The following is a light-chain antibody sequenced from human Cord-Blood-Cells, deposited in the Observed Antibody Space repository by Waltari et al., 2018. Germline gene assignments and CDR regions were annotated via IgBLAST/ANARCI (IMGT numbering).Light chain of an antibody. Sequence: EIVLTQSPATLSLSPGERATLSCRASQSVSSYLALYQPKPGQAPRLLIYDASNRATGIPARLRGSGSGTEFNLTISSLEPEDFAVYYCQQRSNWPITFGQGTRLEIK. CDR3: QQRSNWPIT. V-gene: IGKV3-11*01. J-gene: IGKJ5*01. CDR2: DAS. CDR1: QSVSSY.